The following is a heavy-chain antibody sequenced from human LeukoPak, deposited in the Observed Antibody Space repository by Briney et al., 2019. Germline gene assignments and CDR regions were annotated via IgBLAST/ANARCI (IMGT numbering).Heavy chain of an antibody. V-gene: IGHV4-34*01. CDR2: INHSGST. Sequence: SETLSLTCAVYGGSFSGYYWSWIRQPPGKGLEWIGEINHSGSTNYNPSLKSRVTISVDTSKNQFSLKLSSVTAADTAVYYCARAPITNYYDSSGYKNAHKKSFYYFDYWGQGTLVTVSS. D-gene: IGHD3-22*01. J-gene: IGHJ4*02. CDR1: GGSFSGYY. CDR3: ARAPITNYYDSSGYKNAHKKSFYYFDY.